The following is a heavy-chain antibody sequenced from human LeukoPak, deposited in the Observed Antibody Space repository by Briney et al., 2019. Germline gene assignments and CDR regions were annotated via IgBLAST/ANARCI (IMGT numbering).Heavy chain of an antibody. CDR3: ARDQAIFGVVDV. D-gene: IGHD3-3*01. J-gene: IGHJ6*04. CDR1: GGSISSSSYY. Sequence: PSETLSLTCTVSGGSISSSSYYWGWIRQPPGKGLEWIGSIFYSGSNYYNPSLKSRVTISVDTSKNQFSLKLSSVTAADTAVYYCARDQAIFGVVDVWGKGTTVTVSS. V-gene: IGHV4-39*07. CDR2: IFYSGSN.